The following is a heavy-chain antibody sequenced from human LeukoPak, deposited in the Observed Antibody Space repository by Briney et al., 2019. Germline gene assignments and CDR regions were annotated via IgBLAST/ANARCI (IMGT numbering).Heavy chain of an antibody. Sequence: SETLSLTCTVSGASISSSNWWTWVRHPPGEALDWFGEIYHAGSTKYNPSLRSRLTISVDKPKNSFSLSLTSVTAADTAFYYCARSAAETGQFDFWGPGTLVTVSS. V-gene: IGHV4-4*02. CDR1: GASISSSNW. CDR2: IYHAGST. D-gene: IGHD6-13*01. CDR3: ARSAAETGQFDF. J-gene: IGHJ4*02.